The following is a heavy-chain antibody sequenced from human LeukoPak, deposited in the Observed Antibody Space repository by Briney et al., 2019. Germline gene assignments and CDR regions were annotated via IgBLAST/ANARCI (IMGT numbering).Heavy chain of an antibody. V-gene: IGHV1-8*01. CDR2: MNPNSGNT. Sequence: ASVKVSCKASGYTFTSYDINWVRQATGQGLEWMGWMNPNSGNTGYAQKFQGRVTMTRNTSISTAYMELSSLRSEDTAVYYCARLDLKPYYYYYGMDVWGQGTMVTVSS. CDR3: ARLDLKPYYYYYGMDV. CDR1: GYTFTSYD. D-gene: IGHD3/OR15-3a*01. J-gene: IGHJ6*02.